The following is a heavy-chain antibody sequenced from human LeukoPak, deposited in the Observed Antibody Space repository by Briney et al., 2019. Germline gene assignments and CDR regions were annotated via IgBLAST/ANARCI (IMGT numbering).Heavy chain of an antibody. Sequence: PSETLSLTCTVSGGSISTNTYYWGWLRQPPGKGLEWIGSIYYSGYTYYNPSLKSRVAISVDTSKSQFSLKLNSVTAADTALYYCARHRGYNAFDLWGQGTMVTVSS. CDR2: IYYSGYT. CDR3: ARHRGYNAFDL. D-gene: IGHD1-1*01. V-gene: IGHV4-39*01. J-gene: IGHJ3*01. CDR1: GGSISTNTYY.